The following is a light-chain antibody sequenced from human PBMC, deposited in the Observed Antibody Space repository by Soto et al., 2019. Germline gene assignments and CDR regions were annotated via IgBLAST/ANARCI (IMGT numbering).Light chain of an antibody. CDR2: DAS. Sequence: ESVLTQSPATLSLSPGERATLSCRASPSVSNSLAWYQHKPGQAPRLLIYDASNRATDVPTRFSGSGSGTDFTLPISSLEPEDFAVYYCQQRNQWPPVTFGGGTRVEIK. CDR1: PSVSNS. J-gene: IGKJ4*01. V-gene: IGKV3-11*01. CDR3: QQRNQWPPVT.